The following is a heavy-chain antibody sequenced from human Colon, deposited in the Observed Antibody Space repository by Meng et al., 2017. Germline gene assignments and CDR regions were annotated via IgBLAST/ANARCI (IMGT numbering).Heavy chain of an antibody. D-gene: IGHD6-19*01. J-gene: IGHJ4*02. Sequence: GSLRLSCAVSGGSINSGNWWTWVRQPPGKGLEWIGEIYPSGSTNYNPSLKSRVTISVDKSKNQLSLKVSSVTAADTAIYYCARIDYSSGRTDYWGQGTLVTVSS. CDR2: IYPSGST. CDR3: ARIDYSSGRTDY. CDR1: GGSINSGNW. V-gene: IGHV4-4*02.